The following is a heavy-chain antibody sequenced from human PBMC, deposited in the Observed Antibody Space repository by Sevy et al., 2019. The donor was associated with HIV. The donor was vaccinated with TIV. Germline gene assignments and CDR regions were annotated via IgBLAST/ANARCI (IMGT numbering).Heavy chain of an antibody. CDR3: ARHGYGYGYHALLDYYYGMDV. CDR2: INWNGGST. CDR1: GVIFDDYG. D-gene: IGHD5-18*01. V-gene: IGHV3-20*04. Sequence: GGSLRLSCAASGVIFDDYGMSWVHQAPGKGLEWVSGINWNGGSTGYADSVKGRFTISRDNAKNSLYLQMNSLRAEDTALYYCARHGYGYGYHALLDYYYGMDVWGQGTTVTVSS. J-gene: IGHJ6*02.